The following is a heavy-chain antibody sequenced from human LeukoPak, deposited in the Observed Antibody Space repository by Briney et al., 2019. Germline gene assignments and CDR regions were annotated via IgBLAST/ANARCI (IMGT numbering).Heavy chain of an antibody. CDR2: IKQDGSEK. CDR1: GFTFSSFW. CDR3: ARGGSRHPSPEDY. V-gene: IGHV3-7*03. D-gene: IGHD1-1*01. Sequence: GGSLRLSCAASGFTFSSFWMSWVRQAPGKGLAWVANIKQDGSEKYFVDSVKGRFTISRDNAKNSLCLQMSSLRAEDTAVYYCARGGSRHPSPEDYWGRGTLVTVSS. J-gene: IGHJ4*02.